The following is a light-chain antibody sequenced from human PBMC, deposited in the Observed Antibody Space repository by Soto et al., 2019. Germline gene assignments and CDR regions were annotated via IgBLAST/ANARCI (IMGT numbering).Light chain of an antibody. V-gene: IGKV3-20*01. CDR1: ETISKNF. J-gene: IGKJ4*01. CDR2: GAS. Sequence: TQSPGTLSLSPGERATLSCRASETISKNFLAWYQQKPGQAPSLLVYGASNRATGISDRFSGSGSGTDFTLTISRLEPEDFAVYYCQQYIRAPVTFGGGTKVDIK. CDR3: QQYIRAPVT.